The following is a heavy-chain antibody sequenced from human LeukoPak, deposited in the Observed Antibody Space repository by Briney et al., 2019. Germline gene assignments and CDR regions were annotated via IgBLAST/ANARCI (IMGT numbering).Heavy chain of an antibody. J-gene: IGHJ4*02. D-gene: IGHD2-8*02. CDR3: ARGLPGYWFDY. CDR1: GFTFSSYD. V-gene: IGHV3-13*01. CDR2: IGTVGDT. Sequence: PGGSLRLSCAASGFTFSSYDMHWVRQRTGKGLEWVSGIGTVGDTYYPGSVKGRFTISRENAKNSLYLQMNSLRAGDTAVYFCARGLPGYWFDYWGQGTLVTVSS.